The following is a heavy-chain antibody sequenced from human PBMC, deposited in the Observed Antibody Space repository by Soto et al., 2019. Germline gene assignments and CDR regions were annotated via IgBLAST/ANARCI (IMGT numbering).Heavy chain of an antibody. Sequence: ETLSLTCTVSGGSVSSGSYYWSWIRQPPGKGLEWVSAISGSGGSTYYADSVKGRFTISRDNSKNTLYLQMNSLRAEDTAVYYCAKGGRDYDFWSGSALDVWGQGTTVTVSS. CDR2: ISGSGGST. CDR3: AKGGRDYDFWSGSALDV. CDR1: GGSVSSGSYY. V-gene: IGHV3-23*01. J-gene: IGHJ6*02. D-gene: IGHD3-3*01.